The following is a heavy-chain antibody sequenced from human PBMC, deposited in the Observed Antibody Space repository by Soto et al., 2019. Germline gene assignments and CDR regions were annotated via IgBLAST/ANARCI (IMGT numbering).Heavy chain of an antibody. Sequence: QVQPQESGPGLVKPSETLSLTCTVSGGSISSYYWSWIRQPPGKGLEWIGYIYYSGTTNYNPSLKSRVTISVDTSKNQSSLKLGSVTAADTAVYYCARVFTDGADYWGQGTLFTVSS. J-gene: IGHJ4*02. CDR2: IYYSGTT. D-gene: IGHD2-8*01. CDR1: GGSISSYY. CDR3: ARVFTDGADY. V-gene: IGHV4-59*01.